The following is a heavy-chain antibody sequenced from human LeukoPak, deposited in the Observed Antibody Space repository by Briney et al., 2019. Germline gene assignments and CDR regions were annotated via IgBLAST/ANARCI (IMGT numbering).Heavy chain of an antibody. CDR2: ISYDGSNK. D-gene: IGHD1-26*01. V-gene: IGHV3-30*03. J-gene: IGHJ4*02. CDR1: GFTFSSYG. Sequence: GRSLRLSCAASGFTFSSYGMHWVRQAPGKGLEWVAVISYDGSNKYYADSVKGRFTISRDNSKNTLYLQMNSLRAEDTAVYYCALNSDLDYWGQGTLVTVSS. CDR3: ALNSDLDY.